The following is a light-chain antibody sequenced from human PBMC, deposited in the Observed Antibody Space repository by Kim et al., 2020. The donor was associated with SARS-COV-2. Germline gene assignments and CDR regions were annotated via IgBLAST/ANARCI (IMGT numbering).Light chain of an antibody. CDR1: NNNVGNQG. V-gene: IGLV10-54*04. Sequence: QAGLTQPPSVSKGLGQTATLTCTGNNNNVGNQGAAWLQQHQRHPPKLLSYRNNNRPSGISERFSASRSGDTASLTITGLQPEDETDYYCSAWDSSLNVWVFGGGTQLTVL. CDR3: SAWDSSLNVWV. CDR2: RNN. J-gene: IGLJ3*02.